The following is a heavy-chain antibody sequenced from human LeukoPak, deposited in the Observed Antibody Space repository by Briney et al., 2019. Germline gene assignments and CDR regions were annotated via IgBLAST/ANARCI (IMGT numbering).Heavy chain of an antibody. Sequence: SETLSLTCTVSGGSISSSSYSWGWIRQPPGKGLEWIGSVYYSGSTYYNPSLKSRVTISVDTSKNQFSLKLSSVTAADTTVYYCARQTGEFYYYYYMDVWGKGTTVTISS. CDR2: VYYSGST. J-gene: IGHJ6*03. CDR3: ARQTGEFYYYYYMDV. V-gene: IGHV4-39*01. CDR1: GGSISSSSYS. D-gene: IGHD7-27*01.